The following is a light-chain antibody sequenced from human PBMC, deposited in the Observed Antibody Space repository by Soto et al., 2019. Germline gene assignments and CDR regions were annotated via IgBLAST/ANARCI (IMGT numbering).Light chain of an antibody. V-gene: IGLV2-8*01. CDR1: SSDVGGYNY. J-gene: IGLJ1*01. Sequence: QSVLTQPPSASGSPGQSVTISCTGTSSDVGGYNYVSWYQQHPGKAPKLMIYEVNKRPSGVPDRFSGSKSGNTASLTISGLQADDEADYSCGSYAGGANLVFGTGTKVTVL. CDR2: EVN. CDR3: GSYAGGANLV.